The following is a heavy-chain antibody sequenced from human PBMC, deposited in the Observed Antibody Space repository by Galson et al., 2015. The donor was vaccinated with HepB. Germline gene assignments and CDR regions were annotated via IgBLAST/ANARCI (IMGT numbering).Heavy chain of an antibody. CDR2: INPSVGST. CDR3: ARDRDYRFDY. CDR1: GYSFSTYY. D-gene: IGHD4/OR15-4a*01. Sequence: SVKVSCKASGYSFSTYYIHWVRQAPGQGLEWMGIINPSVGSTTYAQKLQGRVTLTRDTSTSTAYLELRSLRSDDTAAYYCARDRDYRFDYWGQGTLVTVSS. V-gene: IGHV1-46*04. J-gene: IGHJ4*02.